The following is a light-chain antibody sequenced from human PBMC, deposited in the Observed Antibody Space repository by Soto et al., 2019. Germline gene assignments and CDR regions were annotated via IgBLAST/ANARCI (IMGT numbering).Light chain of an antibody. Sequence: EIVLTQSPGTLSLSPGERATLSCRASQSVSSTYLAWYQQKPGQAPRLLIYGASSRATGIPDRFSGSGSGTDFTLTISRLEPEDFAVYYCQQYGSSPRTFGPGDQGGYQ. CDR3: QQYGSSPRT. CDR2: GAS. V-gene: IGKV3-20*01. J-gene: IGKJ3*01. CDR1: QSVSSTY.